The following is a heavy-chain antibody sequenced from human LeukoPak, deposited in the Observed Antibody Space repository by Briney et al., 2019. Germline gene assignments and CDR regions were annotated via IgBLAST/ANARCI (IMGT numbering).Heavy chain of an antibody. CDR3: ARDPGVRDFWSGYYNH. CDR2: INPNSGGT. Sequence: GASVKVSCKASGYTFTGYYMHWVRQAPGQGLEWMGRINPNSGGTNYAQKFQGRVTMTRDTSISTAYMELSRLRSDDTAVYYCARDPGVRDFWSGYYNHWGQGTLVTVSS. J-gene: IGHJ5*02. V-gene: IGHV1-2*06. D-gene: IGHD3-3*01. CDR1: GYTFTGYY.